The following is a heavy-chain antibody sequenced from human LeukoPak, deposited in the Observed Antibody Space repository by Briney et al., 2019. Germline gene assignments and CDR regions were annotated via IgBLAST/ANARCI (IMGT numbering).Heavy chain of an antibody. V-gene: IGHV3-33*01. J-gene: IGHJ6*02. CDR3: ARITLQGPYGLDV. D-gene: IGHD3-16*01. CDR1: GFTFSNYD. CDR2: IWYDGSNK. Sequence: GGSLRLSCAASGFTFSNYDIHWVRHAPGKGLEWGAVIWYDGSNKYYADSVKGRFTISRDNSKNTPYLQMNSLRAEDTAVYYCARITLQGPYGLDVWGQGTTVTVSS.